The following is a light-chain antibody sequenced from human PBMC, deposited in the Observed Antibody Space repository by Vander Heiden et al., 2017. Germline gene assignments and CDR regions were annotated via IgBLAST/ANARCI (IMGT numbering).Light chain of an antibody. V-gene: IGKV1-39*01. CDR2: SAS. Sequence: DIKMTQSPSSLSASVGDRVTITCRASQSISNGLNWYQQKPEKAPKLLISSASSLQSGVPSRFSGSGSETDFTLTISSLQPEDFATYYCQQGSSTPWTFGQGTKVEIK. CDR1: QSISNG. CDR3: QQGSSTPWT. J-gene: IGKJ1*01.